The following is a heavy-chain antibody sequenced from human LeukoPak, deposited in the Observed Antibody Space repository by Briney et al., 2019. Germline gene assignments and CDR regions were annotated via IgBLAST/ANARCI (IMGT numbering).Heavy chain of an antibody. Sequence: SETLSLTCAVYGGSFSGYYWSWIRQPPGKGLEWIGEINHSGSTNYNPSLKGRVTISVDTSKNQFSLKLSSVTAADTAVYYCARGYYDFWSGYYNWFDPWGQGTLVTVSS. CDR1: GGSFSGYY. J-gene: IGHJ5*02. V-gene: IGHV4-34*01. CDR2: INHSGST. CDR3: ARGYYDFWSGYYNWFDP. D-gene: IGHD3-3*01.